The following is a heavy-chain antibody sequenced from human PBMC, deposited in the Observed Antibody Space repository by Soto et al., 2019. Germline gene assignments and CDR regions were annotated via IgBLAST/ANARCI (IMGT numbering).Heavy chain of an antibody. D-gene: IGHD3-22*01. CDR2: IWYDGSNK. V-gene: IGHV3-33*01. J-gene: IGHJ6*02. Sequence: PGGSLRLSCAASGFTFSSYGMHWVRQAPGKGLEWVAVIWYDGSNKYYADSVKGRFTISRDNSKNTLYLQMNSLRAEDTAVYYCARENGSTGSSGYYYYYYYGMDVWGQGTTVTVSS. CDR1: GFTFSSYG. CDR3: ARENGSTGSSGYYYYYYYGMDV.